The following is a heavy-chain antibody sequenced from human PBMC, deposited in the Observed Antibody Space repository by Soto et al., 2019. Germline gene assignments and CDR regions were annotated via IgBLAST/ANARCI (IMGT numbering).Heavy chain of an antibody. J-gene: IGHJ4*02. Sequence: QVQLVESGGGVVQPGRSLRLSCAASGFTFSSYGMHWVRQAPGQGLEWVAVISYDGSNKYYADSVKGRFTISRDNSKSTLDLQMNSLRAEDTAVYYCAKGLAIATNQTRGWGQVTLVTVSS. V-gene: IGHV3-30*18. D-gene: IGHD1-1*01. CDR3: AKGLAIATNQTRG. CDR2: ISYDGSNK. CDR1: GFTFSSYG.